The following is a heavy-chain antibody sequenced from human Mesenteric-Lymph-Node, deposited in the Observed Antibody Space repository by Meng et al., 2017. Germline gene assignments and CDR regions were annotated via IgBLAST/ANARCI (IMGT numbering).Heavy chain of an antibody. CDR3: ARNGYYGSGSYTPIFDY. J-gene: IGHJ4*02. D-gene: IGHD3-10*01. CDR2: IIPIFGTA. CDR1: GGTFISYA. Sequence: SVKVSCKASGGTFISYAISWVRQASGQGLEWMGGIIPIFGTANYAQKFQGRVTTTTDESTSTDYMEPSSLRSEDTAVYYCARNGYYGSGSYTPIFDYWGQGTLVTVSS. V-gene: IGHV1-69*05.